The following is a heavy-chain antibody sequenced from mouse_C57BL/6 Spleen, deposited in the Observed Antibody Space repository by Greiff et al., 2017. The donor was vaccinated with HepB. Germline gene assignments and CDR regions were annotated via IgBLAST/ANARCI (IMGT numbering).Heavy chain of an antibody. J-gene: IGHJ4*01. D-gene: IGHD2-5*01. CDR3: ARWHSNYAMDY. Sequence: QVQLQQSGAELVKPGASVKMSCKASGYTFTSYWITWVKQRPGQGLEWIGDIYPGSGSTNYNEKFKSKATLTVDTSSSTAYMQLSSLTSEDSAVYYCARWHSNYAMDYWGQGTSVTVSS. CDR2: IYPGSGST. CDR1: GYTFTSYW. V-gene: IGHV1-55*01.